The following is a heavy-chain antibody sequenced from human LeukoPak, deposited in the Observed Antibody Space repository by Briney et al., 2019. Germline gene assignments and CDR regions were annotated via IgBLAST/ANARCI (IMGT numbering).Heavy chain of an antibody. CDR1: GGSISSSSYY. V-gene: IGHV4-39*07. Sequence: PSETLSLTCTVSGGSISSSSYYWGWIRQPPGKGLEWIGSIYYSGSTYYNPSLKSRVTISVDTSKNQFSLKLSSVTAADTAVYYCARLDVGATGDYWGQGTLVTVSS. D-gene: IGHD1-26*01. J-gene: IGHJ4*02. CDR2: IYYSGST. CDR3: ARLDVGATGDY.